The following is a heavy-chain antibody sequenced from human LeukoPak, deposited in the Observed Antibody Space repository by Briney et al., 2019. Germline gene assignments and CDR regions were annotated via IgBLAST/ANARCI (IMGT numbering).Heavy chain of an antibody. CDR2: IKQDGSEK. CDR1: GFSINNYW. Sequence: GGSLRLSCVASGFSINNYWMTWVRQAPGKGLEWVANIKQDGSEKYYVNSVKGRFTVSRDDAKNSLYLQMNSLRAEDTAVYYCARVSSYGNNWFDPWGQGTLVTVSS. CDR3: ARVSSYGNNWFDP. D-gene: IGHD5-18*01. V-gene: IGHV3-7*01. J-gene: IGHJ5*02.